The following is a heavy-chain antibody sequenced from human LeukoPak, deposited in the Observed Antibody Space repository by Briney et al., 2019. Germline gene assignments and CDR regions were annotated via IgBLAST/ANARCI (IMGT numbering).Heavy chain of an antibody. J-gene: IGHJ6*02. CDR2: IYYSGST. CDR1: GGSVSSGSYY. Sequence: PSETLSLTCTVSGGSVSSGSYYWSWIRQPPGKGLEWIGSIYYSGSTYYNPSLKSRVTISVDTSKNQFSLKLSSVTAADTAVYYCASTVTDYYGMDVWGQGTTVTVSS. D-gene: IGHD4-11*01. CDR3: ASTVTDYYGMDV. V-gene: IGHV4-39*07.